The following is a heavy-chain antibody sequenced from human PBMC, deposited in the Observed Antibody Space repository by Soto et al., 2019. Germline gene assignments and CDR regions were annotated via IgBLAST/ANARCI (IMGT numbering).Heavy chain of an antibody. V-gene: IGHV4-39*01. Sequence: SETLSLTCTVSGGSVTNSRYSLGCIRQAQGKEQKWIGSVYCIGKSDSKSSVESRFTISVDTSKNLFSLCLNSVTASDTAVYFCVSQRSTVPNRCHLDYWCQRALVTVSA. CDR3: VSQRSTVPNRCHLDY. CDR1: GGSVTNSRYS. D-gene: IGHD2-2*01. CDR2: VYCIGKS. J-gene: IGHJ4*02.